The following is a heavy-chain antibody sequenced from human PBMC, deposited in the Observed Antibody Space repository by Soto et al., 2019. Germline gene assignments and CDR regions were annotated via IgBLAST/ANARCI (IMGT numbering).Heavy chain of an antibody. V-gene: IGHV3-21*01. CDR3: ARVSEDIVLNSEG. Sequence: GGSLSLSCAASGFTFSSYSVNWVRQAPGKGLEWVSFISSSSSYIYYADSVKGRFTISRDNAKNSVYLQMNSLRAEDTAVYYWARVSEDIVLNSEGWGQGTLVTVSS. CDR1: GFTFSSYS. D-gene: IGHD2-8*01. CDR2: ISSSSSYI. J-gene: IGHJ4*02.